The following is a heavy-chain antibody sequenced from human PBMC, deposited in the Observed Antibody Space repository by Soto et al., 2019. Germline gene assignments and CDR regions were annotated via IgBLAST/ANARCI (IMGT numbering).Heavy chain of an antibody. CDR1: GGSFSGYY. V-gene: IGHV4-34*01. Sequence: SETLSLTCAVYGGSFSGYYWSWIRQPPGKGLEWIGEINHSGSTNYNPSLKSRVTISVDTSKNQFSLNLTSLTAADTAIYYCARSNWYSEYWGQGTLVTVSS. J-gene: IGHJ4*02. D-gene: IGHD7-27*01. CDR3: ARSNWYSEY. CDR2: INHSGST.